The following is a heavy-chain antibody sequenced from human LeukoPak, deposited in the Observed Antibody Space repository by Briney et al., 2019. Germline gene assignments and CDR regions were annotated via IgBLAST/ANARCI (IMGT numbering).Heavy chain of an antibody. CDR3: AKDPVGMVATPSYYFDY. CDR1: GFTFSSYG. V-gene: IGHV3-30*02. CDR2: IRYDGSNK. Sequence: GGSLRLSCAASGFTFSSYGMHWVRQAPGKGLEWVAFIRYDGSNKYYADSVKGRFTISRDNSKNTLYLQMNSLRAEDTAVYYCAKDPVGMVATPSYYFDYWGQGTLVTVSS. J-gene: IGHJ4*02. D-gene: IGHD5-12*01.